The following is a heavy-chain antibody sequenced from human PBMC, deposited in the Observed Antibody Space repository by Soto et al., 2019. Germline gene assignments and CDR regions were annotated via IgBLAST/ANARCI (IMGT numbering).Heavy chain of an antibody. CDR2: INSDGSST. CDR1: GFTFSSYW. J-gene: IGHJ6*02. CDR3: ARDGFWSGEGGGGMHV. Sequence: EWSLRLSCTASGFTFSSYWMLWVRQAPGKGLVWASRINSDGSSTSYADSVKGRFTISRDNAKNTLYLQMNSLRAEDTAVYYCARDGFWSGEGGGGMHVWGHVTTLT. D-gene: IGHD3-3*01. V-gene: IGHV3-74*01.